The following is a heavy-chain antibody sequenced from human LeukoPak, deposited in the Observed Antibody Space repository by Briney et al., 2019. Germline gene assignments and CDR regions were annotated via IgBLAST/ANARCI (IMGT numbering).Heavy chain of an antibody. CDR3: AKAYSSGWSPFDY. D-gene: IGHD6-19*01. J-gene: IGHJ4*02. CDR2: ISGGGGT. CDR1: GFTFSSNA. Sequence: GGSLRLSCAASGFTFSSNAMSWVRQAPGKGLEWVSAISGGGGTYYADSVKGRFTISRDNSKNTLYLQMNSLRAEDTAVYYCAKAYSSGWSPFDYWGQGTLVIVSS. V-gene: IGHV3-23*01.